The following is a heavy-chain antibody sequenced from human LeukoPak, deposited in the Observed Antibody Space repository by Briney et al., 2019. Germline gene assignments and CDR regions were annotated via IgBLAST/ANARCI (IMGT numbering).Heavy chain of an antibody. J-gene: IGHJ4*02. D-gene: IGHD2-21*02. CDR1: GGTFSSYA. Sequence: GASVKVSCKASGGTFSSYAISWVRQAPGQGLEWMGRIIPILGIANYAQKFQGRVTITADKSTSTAYMELSSLRSEDTAVYYCARGSNVVVTFDHWGQGTLVTVSS. V-gene: IGHV1-69*04. CDR3: ARGSNVVVTFDH. CDR2: IIPILGIA.